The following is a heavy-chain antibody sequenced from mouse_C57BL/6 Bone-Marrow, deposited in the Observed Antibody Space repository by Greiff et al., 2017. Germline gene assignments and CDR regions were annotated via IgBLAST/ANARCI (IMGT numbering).Heavy chain of an antibody. CDR2: IYPRSGNT. V-gene: IGHV1-81*01. CDR1: GYTFTSYG. CDR3: ASHGRFAY. J-gene: IGHJ3*01. D-gene: IGHD1-1*01. Sequence: VQLQQSGAELARPGASVKLSCKASGYTFTSYGISWVKQRTGQGLEWIGEIYPRSGNTYYNEKFKGKATLTADKSSSTAYMELRSLTSEDSAVYFCASHGRFAYWGQGTLVTVSA.